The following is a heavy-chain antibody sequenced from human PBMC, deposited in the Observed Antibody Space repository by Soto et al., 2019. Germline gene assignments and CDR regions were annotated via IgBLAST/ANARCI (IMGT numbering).Heavy chain of an antibody. CDR2: INSDGSTT. J-gene: IGHJ4*02. D-gene: IGHD1-26*01. CDR1: GFTFSSYW. CDR3: ARVSVGAYYFDY. V-gene: IGHV3-74*01. Sequence: GVSLRLSCAASGFTFSSYWMHWVRQAPGKGLVWVSRINSDGSTTSYADSVKGRFTISRDNAKNTLYLQMNSLRAEDTAVYYCARVSVGAYYFDYWGQGTLVTVSS.